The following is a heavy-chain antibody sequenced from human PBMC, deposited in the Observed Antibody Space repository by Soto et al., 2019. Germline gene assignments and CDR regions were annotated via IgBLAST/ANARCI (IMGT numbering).Heavy chain of an antibody. Sequence: GASVKVSCRASGGTFSSYTISWVRQAPGQGLEWMGRIIPILGIANYAQKFQGRVTITADKSTSTAYMELSSLRSEDTAVFYFSRVRPSAGVVGYNYYMDVWGKGTTVTVSS. V-gene: IGHV1-69*02. CDR2: IIPILGIA. CDR3: SRVRPSAGVVGYNYYMDV. CDR1: GGTFSSYT. J-gene: IGHJ6*03. D-gene: IGHD3-3*01.